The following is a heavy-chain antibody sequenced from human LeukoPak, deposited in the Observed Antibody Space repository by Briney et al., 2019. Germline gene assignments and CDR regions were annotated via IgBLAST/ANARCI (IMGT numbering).Heavy chain of an antibody. Sequence: GGSLRLSCAASGFTFSSYEMNCVRQAPGKGLEWVSYISSSGTTIYYADSVKCRFTISRDNAKISLYLQMNSLRAEDTAVYYCARGRWLPRDSFDIWGQGTMVTVSS. D-gene: IGHD5-24*01. CDR3: ARGRWLPRDSFDI. CDR1: GFTFSSYE. V-gene: IGHV3-48*03. CDR2: ISSSGTTI. J-gene: IGHJ3*02.